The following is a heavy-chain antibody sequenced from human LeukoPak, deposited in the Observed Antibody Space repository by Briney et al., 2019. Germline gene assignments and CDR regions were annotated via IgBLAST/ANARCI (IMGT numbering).Heavy chain of an antibody. CDR1: GITFNSYT. D-gene: IGHD3-16*01. CDR3: AKGIYDYVYAFDI. V-gene: IGHV3-21*01. Sequence: GGSLRLSCAASGITFNSYTMNWVRQAPGKGLEWVSSISSSSSYIYYAASVKGRFTISRDNAKNSLYLQMNRLRAEDTAVYYCAKGIYDYVYAFDIWGQGTMVTVSS. CDR2: ISSSSSYI. J-gene: IGHJ3*02.